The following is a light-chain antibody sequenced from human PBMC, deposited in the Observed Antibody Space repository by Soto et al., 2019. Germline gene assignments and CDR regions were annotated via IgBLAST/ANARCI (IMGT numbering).Light chain of an antibody. CDR1: SNDVGAYNY. J-gene: IGLJ1*01. CDR3: CSFAGTYTYV. CDR2: DVT. V-gene: IGLV2-11*01. Sequence: QSALTQPRSVSGSPGQSVTISCSGTSNDVGAYNYVSWYQQHPGKAPKIMIYDVTKRPSGVPDRFSGSKSGNTASLTISGFQAEDEADYYCCSFAGTYTYVFGTGTKVTVL.